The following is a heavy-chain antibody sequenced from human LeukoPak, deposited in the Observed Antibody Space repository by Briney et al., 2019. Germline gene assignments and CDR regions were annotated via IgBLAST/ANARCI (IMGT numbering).Heavy chain of an antibody. V-gene: IGHV3-7*01. D-gene: IGHD2-2*01. J-gene: IGHJ4*02. CDR2: ISPDGGDE. CDR3: LVRSGFSSIY. Sequence: GGSLRLSCEAFVFTFITHWANLHRHAPGKGLEWMADISPDGGDEVYVGSVKGRFTISRDNANISVYPHMNNRRAHYTAVYYFLVRSGFSSIYWGQGILVTVSS. CDR1: VFTFITHW.